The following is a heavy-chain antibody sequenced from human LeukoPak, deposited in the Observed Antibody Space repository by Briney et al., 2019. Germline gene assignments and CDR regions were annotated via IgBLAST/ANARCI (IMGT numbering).Heavy chain of an antibody. V-gene: IGHV4-59*01. CDR3: AREPHRVVPDYPTHNAFDI. Sequence: PSETLSLTCTVSGGSISSYYWSWIRQPAGKGLEWIGYIYYSGSTNYNPSLKSRVTISVDTSKNQFSLKLSSVTAADTAVYYCAREPHRVVPDYPTHNAFDIWGQGTMVTVSS. CDR2: IYYSGST. D-gene: IGHD2-2*01. CDR1: GGSISSYY. J-gene: IGHJ3*02.